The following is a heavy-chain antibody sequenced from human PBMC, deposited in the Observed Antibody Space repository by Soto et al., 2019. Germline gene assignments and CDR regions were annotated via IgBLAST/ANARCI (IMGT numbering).Heavy chain of an antibody. J-gene: IGHJ4*02. V-gene: IGHV3-21*01. D-gene: IGHD3-9*01. CDR2: ISSSSSYI. CDR1: GFTFSSYS. Sequence: GSLRLSCAASGFTFSSYSMNWVRQAPGKGLEWVSSISSSSSYIYYADSVKGRFTISRDNAKNSLYLQMNSLRAEDTAVYYCERDHYRYFDWQPLFDYWGQGTLVTVSS. CDR3: ERDHYRYFDWQPLFDY.